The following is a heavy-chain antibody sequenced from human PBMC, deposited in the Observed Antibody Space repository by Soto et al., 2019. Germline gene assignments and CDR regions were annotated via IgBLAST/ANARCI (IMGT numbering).Heavy chain of an antibody. CDR2: IWFDGSNK. D-gene: IGHD3-10*01. V-gene: IGHV3-33*01. CDR1: GFTFTNYG. J-gene: IGHJ5*02. CDR3: ARDHTYGSGTSYGHNWFDP. Sequence: QVQLVASGGGVVQPGTSLRLSCAASGFTFTNYGMQWVRQAPGKGLEWVAVIWFDGSNKYYADSVKGRFIISRDNSKNTLYLEMNSLRAEDTAVYYCARDHTYGSGTSYGHNWFDPWGQGTLVTVSS.